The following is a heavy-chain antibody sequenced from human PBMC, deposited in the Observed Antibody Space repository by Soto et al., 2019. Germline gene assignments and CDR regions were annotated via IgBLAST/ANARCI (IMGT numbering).Heavy chain of an antibody. J-gene: IGHJ5*02. CDR1: GFSFSTYA. Sequence: EVQLLESGGGLVQPGGSLRLSCAASGFSFSTYAMSWVRQAPGQGLEWVSGISAGGGNTFYADSVRGRFTISRDNSKNTLYLQINSLRAEDTALYYCVKHSEYQLLSWFDPWGQGTLVTVSS. CDR3: VKHSEYQLLSWFDP. D-gene: IGHD2-2*01. V-gene: IGHV3-23*01. CDR2: ISAGGGNT.